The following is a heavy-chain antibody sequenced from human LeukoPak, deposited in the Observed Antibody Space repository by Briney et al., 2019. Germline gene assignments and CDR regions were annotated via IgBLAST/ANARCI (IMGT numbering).Heavy chain of an antibody. J-gene: IGHJ4*02. CDR1: GFTFSSYA. Sequence: GGSLRLSCAASGFTFSSYAMHWVRQAPGKGLEWVAFIRYDGSNKYYADSVKGRFTISRDNSKNTLYLQMNSLRAEDTAVYYCAKIERLPTKAARPNWGQGTLVTVSS. D-gene: IGHD6-6*01. V-gene: IGHV3-30*02. CDR3: AKIERLPTKAARPN. CDR2: IRYDGSNK.